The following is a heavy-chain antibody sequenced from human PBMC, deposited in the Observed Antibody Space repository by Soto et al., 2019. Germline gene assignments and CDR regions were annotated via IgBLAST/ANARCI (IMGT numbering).Heavy chain of an antibody. Sequence: SCKASGGTFSSYAISWVRQAPGQGLEWMGGIIPIFGTANYAQKFQGRVTITADESTSTAYMELSSLRSEDTAVYYCARVRSGRTAYYYDSSGYGNWFDTWGQGTLVTVS. CDR2: IIPIFGTA. D-gene: IGHD3-22*01. V-gene: IGHV1-69*01. CDR3: ARVRSGRTAYYYDSSGYGNWFDT. CDR1: GGTFSSYA. J-gene: IGHJ5*02.